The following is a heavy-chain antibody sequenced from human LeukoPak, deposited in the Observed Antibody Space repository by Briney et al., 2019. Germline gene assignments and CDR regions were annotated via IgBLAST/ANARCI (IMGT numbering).Heavy chain of an antibody. CDR2: ISSSSSYI. D-gene: IGHD3-22*01. Sequence: GGSLRLSCAASGFTFSDYYMSWIRQAPGKGLEWVSSISSSSSYIYYADSVKGRFTISRDNAKNSLYLQMNSLRAEDTAVYYCAKGYSGPGITMIVVGDYYFDYWGQGTLVTVSS. CDR3: AKGYSGPGITMIVVGDYYFDY. CDR1: GFTFSDYY. J-gene: IGHJ4*02. V-gene: IGHV3-11*05.